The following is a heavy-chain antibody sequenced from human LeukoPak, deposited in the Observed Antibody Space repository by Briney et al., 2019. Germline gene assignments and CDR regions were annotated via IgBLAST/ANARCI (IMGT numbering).Heavy chain of an antibody. V-gene: IGHV4-39*07. Sequence: PSETLSLTCTVSGGSISSSSYYWGWIRQPPGKGLEWIGSIYYSGSTYYNPSLKSRVTISVDTSKNQFSLKLSSVTAADTAVYYCAKCRDGYNDAFDIWGQGTMVTVSS. CDR3: AKCRDGYNDAFDI. J-gene: IGHJ3*02. D-gene: IGHD5-24*01. CDR2: IYYSGST. CDR1: GGSISSSSYY.